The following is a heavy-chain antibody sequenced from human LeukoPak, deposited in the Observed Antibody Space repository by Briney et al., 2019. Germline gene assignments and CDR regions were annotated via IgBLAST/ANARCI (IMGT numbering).Heavy chain of an antibody. V-gene: IGHV3-48*01. CDR3: ATEPRAGYFDWFRWSDP. Sequence: GGSLRLSCAASGFTFSSYSMNWVRQAPGKGLEWVSYISSSSSTIYYADSVKGRFTISRDNAKNSLYLQMNSLRAEDTAVYYCATEPRAGYFDWFRWSDPWGQGTLVTVSS. D-gene: IGHD3-9*01. CDR1: GFTFSSYS. J-gene: IGHJ5*02. CDR2: ISSSSSTI.